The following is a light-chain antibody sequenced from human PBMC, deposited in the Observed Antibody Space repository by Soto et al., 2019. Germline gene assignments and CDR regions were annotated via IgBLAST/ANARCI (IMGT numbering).Light chain of an antibody. J-gene: IGKJ5*01. V-gene: IGKV3-20*01. CDR1: QSVSSY. CDR3: QQYGSSPPIT. Sequence: VLTQSPATLSLSPGERATLSCRASQSVSSYLAWYQQKPGQAPRLLIYGASSRATGIPDRFSGSGSGTNFTLTISRLEPEDFAVYYCQQYGSSPPITFGQGTRLEIK. CDR2: GAS.